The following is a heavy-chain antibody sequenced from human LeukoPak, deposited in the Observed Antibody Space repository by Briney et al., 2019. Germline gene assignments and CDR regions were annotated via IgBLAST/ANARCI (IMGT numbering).Heavy chain of an antibody. Sequence: GGSLRLSCTVSGFTVSANSMSWVRQAPGKGLEWVSFIYSGTTHYSDSVKGRFTISRDNSKNTLYLQMNSLRAEDTAVYYCARAPTFSGWFDYWGQGTLVTVSS. J-gene: IGHJ4*02. D-gene: IGHD6-19*01. CDR3: ARAPTFSGWFDY. CDR1: GFTVSANS. CDR2: IYSGTT. V-gene: IGHV3-53*01.